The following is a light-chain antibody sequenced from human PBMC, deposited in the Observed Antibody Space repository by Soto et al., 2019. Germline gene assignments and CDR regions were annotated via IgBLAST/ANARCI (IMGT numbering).Light chain of an antibody. Sequence: QSVLTQPASVSGSPGQSITISCTGTISDVGGYNYVSWYQQHPGKAPKPMIYDVSNRPSGVSNRFSGSKSGNTASLTISGLQAEDEADYYCSSYTGTSTPYIFGTGTKLTVL. CDR2: DVS. V-gene: IGLV2-14*01. J-gene: IGLJ1*01. CDR1: ISDVGGYNY. CDR3: SSYTGTSTPYI.